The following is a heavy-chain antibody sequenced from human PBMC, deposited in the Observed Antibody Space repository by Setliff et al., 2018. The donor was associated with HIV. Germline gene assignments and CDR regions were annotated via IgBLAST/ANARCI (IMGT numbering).Heavy chain of an antibody. V-gene: IGHV3-30*02. Sequence: GSLRLSCAASVFTFISYGMYWVRQAPGKGLEWVAFIRYDGSYRYYVDSVKGRFTISRDNSKNTMFLQMNSLRVEDTAIYYCAKMHTAMDPDTFDIWGQGTMVTVSS. CDR3: AKMHTAMDPDTFDI. CDR1: VFTFISYG. D-gene: IGHD5-18*01. J-gene: IGHJ3*02. CDR2: IRYDGSYR.